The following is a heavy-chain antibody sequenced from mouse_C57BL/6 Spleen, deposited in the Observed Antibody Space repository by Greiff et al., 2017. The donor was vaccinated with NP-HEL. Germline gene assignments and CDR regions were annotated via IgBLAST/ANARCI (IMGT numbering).Heavy chain of an antibody. V-gene: IGHV1-81*01. J-gene: IGHJ4*01. Sequence: VQLQQSGAELARPGASVKLSCKASGYTFISYGISWVKQRTGQGLEWIGEIYPRSGNTYYNEKFKGKATLTADKSSSTAYMELRSLTSEDSAVYFCAREGWDEAMDYWGQGTSVTVSS. D-gene: IGHD4-1*01. CDR1: GYTFISYG. CDR3: AREGWDEAMDY. CDR2: IYPRSGNT.